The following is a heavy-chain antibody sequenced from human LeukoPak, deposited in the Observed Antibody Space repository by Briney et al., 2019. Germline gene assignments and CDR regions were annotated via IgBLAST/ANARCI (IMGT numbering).Heavy chain of an antibody. Sequence: SETLSLTCTVSGGSISSYYWSWIRQPAGKGLEWIGRIYTSGSTNYNPSLKSRVTMSVDTSKNQFSLKLSSVTAADTAVYYCARGHYDFWSGDYLDYWGQGTLVTVSS. D-gene: IGHD3-3*01. CDR1: GGSISSYY. CDR3: ARGHYDFWSGDYLDY. J-gene: IGHJ4*02. V-gene: IGHV4-4*07. CDR2: IYTSGST.